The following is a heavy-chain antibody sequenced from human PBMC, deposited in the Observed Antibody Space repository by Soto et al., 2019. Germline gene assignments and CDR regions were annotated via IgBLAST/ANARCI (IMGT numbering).Heavy chain of an antibody. CDR1: GYSFTSYW. D-gene: IGHD3-16*02. CDR2: IDPSDSYT. V-gene: IGHV5-10-1*01. Sequence: GESRKISCKGSGYSFTSYWISWVRQMPGKGLEWMGRIDPSDSYTNYSPSFQGHVTISADKSISTAYLQWSSLKASDTAMYYCARQTPYYDYVWGSYRYGYYFDYWGQGTLVTVSS. CDR3: ARQTPYYDYVWGSYRYGYYFDY. J-gene: IGHJ4*02.